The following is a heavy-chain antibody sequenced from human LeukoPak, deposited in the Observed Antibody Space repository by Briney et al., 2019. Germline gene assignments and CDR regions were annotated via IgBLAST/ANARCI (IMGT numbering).Heavy chain of an antibody. Sequence: SETLSLTCAVSGYSISSCYYWGWIRQPPGTGLGWIGSIYHSWSTFYNPSLKSRVAISVDKSKNQFSLKLSSVTAADTAVYYCARGLWFGESVGAFDTWGQGTMVTVSS. CDR3: ARGLWFGESVGAFDT. J-gene: IGHJ3*02. CDR1: GYSISSCYY. D-gene: IGHD3-10*01. V-gene: IGHV4-38-2*01. CDR2: IYHSWST.